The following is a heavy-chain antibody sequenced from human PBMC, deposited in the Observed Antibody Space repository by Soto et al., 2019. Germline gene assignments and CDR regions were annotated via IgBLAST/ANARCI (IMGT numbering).Heavy chain of an antibody. CDR2: ISYDGSNK. V-gene: IGHV3-30*18. Sequence: QVQLVESGGGVVQPGRSLRLSCAASGFTFSSYGMHWVRQAPGKGLEWVAVISYDGSNKYYADSVKGRFTISRDNSKNTLYLQMNSLRAEATAVYYCAKDSGDSYYYYYMDVWGKGTTVTVSS. CDR3: AKDSGDSYYYYYMDV. J-gene: IGHJ6*03. D-gene: IGHD6-25*01. CDR1: GFTFSSYG.